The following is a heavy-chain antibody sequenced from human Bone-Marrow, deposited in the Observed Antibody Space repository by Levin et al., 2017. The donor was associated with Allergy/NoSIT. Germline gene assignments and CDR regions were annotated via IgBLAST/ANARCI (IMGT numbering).Heavy chain of an antibody. V-gene: IGHV4-34*01. CDR2: INHSGST. CDR3: ARGLRTGIAAAASGNDAFDI. CDR1: GGSFSGYY. J-gene: IGHJ3*02. D-gene: IGHD6-13*01. Sequence: SETLSLTCAVYGGSFSGYYWSWIRQPPGKGLEWIGEINHSGSTNYNPSLKSRVTISVDTSKNQFSLKLSSVTAADTAVYYCARGLRTGIAAAASGNDAFDIWGQGTMVTVSS.